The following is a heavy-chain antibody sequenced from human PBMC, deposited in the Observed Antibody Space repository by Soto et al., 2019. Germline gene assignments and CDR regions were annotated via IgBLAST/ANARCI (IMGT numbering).Heavy chain of an antibody. V-gene: IGHV3-23*01. CDR1: GFTFSSYA. Sequence: GGSLRLSCAASGFTFSSYAMSWVRQAPGKGLEWVSAISGSGGSTYYADSVKGRFTISRDNSKNTLYLQMNSLRAEDTAVYYCAKDMGIAVAGRVDYWGQGTLVTVSS. CDR2: ISGSGGST. CDR3: AKDMGIAVAGRVDY. J-gene: IGHJ4*02. D-gene: IGHD6-19*01.